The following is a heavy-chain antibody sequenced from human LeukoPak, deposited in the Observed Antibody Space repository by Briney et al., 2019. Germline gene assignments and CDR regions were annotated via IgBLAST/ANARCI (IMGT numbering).Heavy chain of an antibody. J-gene: IGHJ4*02. CDR3: AIFSSVASRPDDY. V-gene: IGHV3-74*01. D-gene: IGHD6-6*01. CDR1: GFTFSNYW. Sequence: GGSLRLSCEASGFTFSNYWIHWVRQGPGEGLEWVSRINNDGSGTTYADSVKGRFTISRDNAKNTLSLQMNSLRAEDTAVYYCAIFSSVASRPDDYWGRGTLVTVSS. CDR2: INNDGSGT.